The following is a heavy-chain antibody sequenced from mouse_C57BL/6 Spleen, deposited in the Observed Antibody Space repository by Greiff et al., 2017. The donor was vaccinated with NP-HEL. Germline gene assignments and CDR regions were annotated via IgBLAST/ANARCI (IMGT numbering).Heavy chain of an antibody. V-gene: IGHV7-3*01. Sequence: EVKLMESGGGLVQPGGSLSLSCAASGFTFTDYYMSWVRQPPGKALEWLGFIRNKANGYTTEYSASVKGRFTISRDNSQSILYLQMNALRAEDSATYYCARSSGYDYDDWYFDVWGTGTTVTVSS. CDR2: IRNKANGYTT. J-gene: IGHJ1*03. CDR3: ARSSGYDYDDWYFDV. CDR1: GFTFTDYY. D-gene: IGHD2-4*01.